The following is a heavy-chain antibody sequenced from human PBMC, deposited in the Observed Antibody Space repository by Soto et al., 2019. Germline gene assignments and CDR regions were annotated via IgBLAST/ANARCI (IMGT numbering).Heavy chain of an antibody. CDR2: IIPIFGTA. J-gene: IGHJ4*02. CDR1: GGTFSSYA. V-gene: IGHV1-69*12. Sequence: QVQLVQSGAEVKKPGSSVKVSCKASGGTFSSYAISWVRQAPGQGLEWMGGIIPIFGTANYAQKFQGRVTITADESTRTAYMELSSLRSEDTAVYYCARAAAGTSTTGPCFDYWGQGTLVTVSS. CDR3: ARAAAGTSTTGPCFDY. D-gene: IGHD6-13*01.